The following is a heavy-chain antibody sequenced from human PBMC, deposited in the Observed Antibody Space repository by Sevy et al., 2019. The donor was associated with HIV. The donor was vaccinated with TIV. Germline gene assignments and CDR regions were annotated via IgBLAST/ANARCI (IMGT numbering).Heavy chain of an antibody. V-gene: IGHV4-39*01. D-gene: IGHD6-19*01. J-gene: IGHJ6*02. Sequence: SETLSLTCTVSGGSISSSSYYWGWIRQPPGKGLEWIGSIYYSGSTYYNPSLKIRVTISVDTSKNQFSLKLSSVTAADTAVYYCAGRLGSGWNNHGMDVWGQGTTVTVSS. CDR1: GGSISSSSYY. CDR3: AGRLGSGWNNHGMDV. CDR2: IYYSGST.